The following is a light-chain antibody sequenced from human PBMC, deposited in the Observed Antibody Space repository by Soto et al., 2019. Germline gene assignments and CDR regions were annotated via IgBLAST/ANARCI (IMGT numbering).Light chain of an antibody. Sequence: QSVLTQPPSASATPGQTVTISCSGRYSNIGSNFVSWYQRLPGTAPKLLIYSINQRPSGVPDRFSGSKSGTSASLTISGLQSEDEADYFCSSWDESLDGPVFGGGTKLTVL. CDR3: SSWDESLDGPV. CDR1: YSNIGSNF. CDR2: SIN. J-gene: IGLJ3*02. V-gene: IGLV1-44*01.